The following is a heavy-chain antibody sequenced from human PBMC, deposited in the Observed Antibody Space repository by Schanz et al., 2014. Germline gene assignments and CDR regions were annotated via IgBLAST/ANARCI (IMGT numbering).Heavy chain of an antibody. Sequence: QVQLVQSGSELKKPGASVKVSCKASGYTFTSYAMNWVRQAPGQGLEWMGWINTNTGNPTYAQGFTGRFVFSLDTSSTASYLHSSFINADTAVFFCSTGGEVDIVEYWGQGTLVTVSS. J-gene: IGHJ4*02. D-gene: IGHD3-10*01. CDR2: INTNTGNP. V-gene: IGHV7-4-1*02. CDR1: GYTFTSYA. CDR3: TGGEVDIVEY.